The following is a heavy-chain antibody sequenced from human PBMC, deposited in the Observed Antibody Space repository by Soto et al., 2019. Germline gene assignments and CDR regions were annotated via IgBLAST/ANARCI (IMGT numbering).Heavy chain of an antibody. Sequence: ASVKVSCKASGYTFTSYDINWVRQATGQGLEWMGWMNPNSGNTDYAQKFQGRVPMTRNTSISTAYMELSSLRSEDTAVYYCARNISSIAAARGQGTLFTVSS. CDR1: GYTFTSYD. CDR3: ARNISSIAAA. D-gene: IGHD6-25*01. CDR2: MNPNSGNT. V-gene: IGHV1-8*01. J-gene: IGHJ4*02.